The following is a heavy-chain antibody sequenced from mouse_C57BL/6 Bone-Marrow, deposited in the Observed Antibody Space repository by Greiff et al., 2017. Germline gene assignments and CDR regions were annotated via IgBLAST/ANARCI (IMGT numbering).Heavy chain of an antibody. D-gene: IGHD2-3*01. V-gene: IGHV1-58*01. CDR2: IYIGYGYT. CDR1: GYTFTSYG. J-gene: IGHJ2*01. CDR3: AKGWLLHY. Sequence: VKMSCKPSGYTFTSYGINWVKQRPGQGREWIGYIYIGYGYTEYNEKFKDKAILTSDTSSSTAYMQLSSLTSEDSAIYFCAKGWLLHYWGQGTTLTVSS.